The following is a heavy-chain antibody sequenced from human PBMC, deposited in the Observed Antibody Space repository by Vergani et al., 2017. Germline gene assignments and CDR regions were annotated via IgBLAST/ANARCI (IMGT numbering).Heavy chain of an antibody. CDR1: GYSFTSYW. CDR2: LYPGDTDT. J-gene: IGHJ2*01. V-gene: IGHV5-51*01. CDR3: ARLGMTTNWYFDL. D-gene: IGHD4-17*01. Sequence: EVQLVQSGAEVKKPGESLKISCKGSGYSFTSYWIGWVRQMPGKGLEWMGILYPGDTDTRYSPSFQGHVTISADKSISTAYLQWSSLKASDTAMYFCARLGMTTNWYFDLWGRGTRVTVSS.